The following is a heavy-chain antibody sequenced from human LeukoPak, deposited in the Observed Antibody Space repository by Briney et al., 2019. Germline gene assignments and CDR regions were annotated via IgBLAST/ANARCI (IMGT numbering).Heavy chain of an antibody. D-gene: IGHD2-15*01. Sequence: SQTLSLTCAISGDSVSSSTAAWNGIRQSPSRGLEWLGRTYYRSKWYSDFAEYVKSRITIDPDTSKNQFSLQLNSVTPDDTAVYFCARGQTGSGRIFDYWGQGTLVTVSS. J-gene: IGHJ4*02. CDR2: TYYRSKWYS. V-gene: IGHV6-1*01. CDR3: ARGQTGSGRIFDY. CDR1: GDSVSSSTAA.